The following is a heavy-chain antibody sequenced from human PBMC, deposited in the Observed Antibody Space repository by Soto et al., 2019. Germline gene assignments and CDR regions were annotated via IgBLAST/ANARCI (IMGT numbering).Heavy chain of an antibody. Sequence: EVLLVESGGGWVQPGGPLRLSCAPSGFTFSTYDMHWVREVAGKGREWVSGFVPNADTYYADPVTGGFTISRENDKNSLSLQRNHLSAGDTAVYYCAREIPVPGTWYCDLWGRGTLVTVSS. D-gene: IGHD6-19*01. V-gene: IGHV3-13*01. CDR3: AREIPVPGTWYCDL. J-gene: IGHJ2*01. CDR2: FVPNADT. CDR1: GFTFSTYD.